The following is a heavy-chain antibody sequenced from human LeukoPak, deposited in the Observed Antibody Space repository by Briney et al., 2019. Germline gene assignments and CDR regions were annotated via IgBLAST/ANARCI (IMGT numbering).Heavy chain of an antibody. Sequence: SVKVSCKASGGTFSSYAISWVQQAPGQGLEWMGGIIPILGTANYAQKFQGRVTITTDESTSTAYMELSSLRSEDTAVYYCARGRPLDYYYYYMDVWGKGTTVTVSS. CDR1: GGTFSSYA. V-gene: IGHV1-69*05. D-gene: IGHD1-1*01. CDR3: ARGRPLDYYYYYMDV. J-gene: IGHJ6*03. CDR2: IIPILGTA.